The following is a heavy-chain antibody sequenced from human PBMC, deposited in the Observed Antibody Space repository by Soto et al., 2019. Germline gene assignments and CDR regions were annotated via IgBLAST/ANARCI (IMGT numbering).Heavy chain of an antibody. CDR3: ARHSVTSGYGYFDY. CDR1: GYSCTSYW. CDR2: IYPGDSDT. D-gene: IGHD5-12*01. Sequence: GESLKISCKGSGYSCTSYWIGWVRQMPGKGLEWMGIIYPGDSDTRYSPSFQGQVTISADKSSSTAYLQWSSLRASDTAMYYCARHSVTSGYGYFDYWGQGTLVTVSS. J-gene: IGHJ4*02. V-gene: IGHV5-51*01.